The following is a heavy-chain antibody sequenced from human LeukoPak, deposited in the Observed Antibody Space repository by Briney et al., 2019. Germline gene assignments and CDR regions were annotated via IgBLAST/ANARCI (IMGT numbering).Heavy chain of an antibody. D-gene: IGHD3-10*01. Sequence: GGSLRLSCAASGFTFSSYWMSWVRQAPGKGLEWVANIKQDGSKKYYVDSVKGRFTISRDNAKNSLYLQMNSLRAEDTAVYYCASSGSGSKNTYYYYGMDVWGKGTTVTVSS. CDR3: ASSGSGSKNTYYYYGMDV. CDR1: GFTFSSYW. V-gene: IGHV3-7*03. J-gene: IGHJ6*04. CDR2: IKQDGSKK.